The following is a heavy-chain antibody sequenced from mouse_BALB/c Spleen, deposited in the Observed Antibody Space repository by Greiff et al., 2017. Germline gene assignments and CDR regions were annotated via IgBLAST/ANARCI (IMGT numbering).Heavy chain of an antibody. CDR1: GYSITSGYY. Sequence: ESGPGLVKPSQSLSLTCSVTGYSITSGYYWNWIRQFPGNKLEWMGYISYDGSNNYNPSLKNRISITRDTSKNQFFLKLNSVTTEDTATYYCAPQFITTAPFAYWGQGTLVTVSA. CDR2: ISYDGSN. CDR3: APQFITTAPFAY. J-gene: IGHJ3*01. D-gene: IGHD1-2*01. V-gene: IGHV3-6*02.